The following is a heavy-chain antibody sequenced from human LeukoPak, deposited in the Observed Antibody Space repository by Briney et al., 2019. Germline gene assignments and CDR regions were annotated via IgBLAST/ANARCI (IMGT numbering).Heavy chain of an antibody. V-gene: IGHV1-8*01. CDR2: MNPNSGNT. J-gene: IGHJ5*02. D-gene: IGHD3-10*01. Sequence: GASVKVSCKASGYTFTSYVINWVRQATGQGLEWMGWMNPNSGNTGYAQKFQGRVTMTRNTSISTAYMELSSLRSEDTAVYYCARVITMVRGRNWFDPWGQGTLVTVSS. CDR1: GYTFTSYV. CDR3: ARVITMVRGRNWFDP.